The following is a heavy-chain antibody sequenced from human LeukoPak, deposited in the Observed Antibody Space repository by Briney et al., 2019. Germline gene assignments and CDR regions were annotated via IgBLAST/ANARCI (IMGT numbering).Heavy chain of an antibody. CDR1: GYTFTSYY. CDR3: ARGSSRGPRDAFDF. Sequence: ASVKVSCKASGYTFTSYYVHWVRQAPGQGLEWMGIISPSGASTSYARKFQGRVTMTRDMSTSTVYMELSSLISEDTAVYYCARGSSRGPRDAFDFWGQGTMVTLSS. V-gene: IGHV1-46*01. J-gene: IGHJ3*01. D-gene: IGHD2-15*01. CDR2: ISPSGAST.